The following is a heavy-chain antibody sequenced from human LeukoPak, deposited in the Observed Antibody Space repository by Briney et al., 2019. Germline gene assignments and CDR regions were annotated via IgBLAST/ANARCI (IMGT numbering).Heavy chain of an antibody. D-gene: IGHD2-2*01. J-gene: IGHJ4*02. CDR2: IYHTGSA. V-gene: IGHV4-38-2*01. CDR3: ARYCTSTTCILRGFDY. Sequence: SETLSLTCSVSGYSFTSGHYWGWIRQPPGKGLECIANIYHTGSAHYNPSLKSRVTISVDTSKNQFSLKLSSVTAADTAVYYCARYCTSTTCILRGFDYRGQGPLVTVSS. CDR1: GYSFTSGHY.